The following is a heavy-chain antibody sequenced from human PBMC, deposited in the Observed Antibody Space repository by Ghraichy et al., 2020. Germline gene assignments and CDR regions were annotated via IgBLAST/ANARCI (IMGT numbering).Heavy chain of an antibody. D-gene: IGHD4-23*01. Sequence: GGSLRLSCAASGFTFSTYTMNWVRQAPGKGLEWVSSISSSSSYTYYADSVKGRFTISRDNAKNSLYLQMNSLRAEDTAVYYCARDPYDYGGPGYFDYWGQGTLVTVSS. CDR1: GFTFSTYT. J-gene: IGHJ4*02. V-gene: IGHV3-21*01. CDR3: ARDPYDYGGPGYFDY. CDR2: ISSSSSYT.